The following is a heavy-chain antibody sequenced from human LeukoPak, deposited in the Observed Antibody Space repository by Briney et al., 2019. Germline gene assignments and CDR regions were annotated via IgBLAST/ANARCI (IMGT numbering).Heavy chain of an antibody. D-gene: IGHD2-8*01. CDR2: ISSSGSTI. CDR1: GFTFSSYE. Sequence: GGSLRLSCAASGFTFSSYEMNWVRQAPGKGLEWVSYISSSGSTIYYADSVKGRFTISRDNAKNSLYLQMNSLRAEDTAVYYCASLYCTNGVCYTNWFDPWGQGTLVTVS. CDR3: ASLYCTNGVCYTNWFDP. V-gene: IGHV3-48*03. J-gene: IGHJ5*02.